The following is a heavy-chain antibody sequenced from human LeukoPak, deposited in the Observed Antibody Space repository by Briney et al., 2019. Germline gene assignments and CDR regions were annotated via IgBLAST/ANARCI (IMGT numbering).Heavy chain of an antibody. CDR2: IYPGDSDT. CDR1: GYSFTSYW. D-gene: IGHD3-10*01. V-gene: IGHV5-51*01. J-gene: IGHJ6*02. Sequence: GESLQISCKGSGYSFTSYWIGWVRQMPGKGLEWMGIIYPGDSDTRYSPSFQGQVTISADKSISTAYLQWSSLKASDTAMYYCARAYGSGSYYNADYYYGMDVWGQGTTVTVSS. CDR3: ARAYGSGSYYNADYYYGMDV.